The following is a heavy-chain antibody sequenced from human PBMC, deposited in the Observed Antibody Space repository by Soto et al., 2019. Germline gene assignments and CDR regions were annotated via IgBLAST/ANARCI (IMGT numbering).Heavy chain of an antibody. V-gene: IGHV1-69*01. CDR1: GGTFSSYA. CDR2: IIPIFGTA. D-gene: IGHD6-19*01. J-gene: IGHJ6*02. Sequence: KVSCKASGGTFSSYAISWVRQAPGQGLEWMGGIIPIFGTANYAQKFQGRVTITADESTSTAYMELSSLRSEDTAVYYCARPISSGWYHTSMDVWGQGTTVTVSS. CDR3: ARPISSGWYHTSMDV.